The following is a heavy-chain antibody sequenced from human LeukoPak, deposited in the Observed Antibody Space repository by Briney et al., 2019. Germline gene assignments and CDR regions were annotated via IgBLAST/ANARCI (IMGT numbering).Heavy chain of an antibody. J-gene: IGHJ4*02. Sequence: PSETLSLTCAVYGGSFSGYYWSWIRQPPGKGLEWIGEINHSGSTNYNPSLKSRVTISVDTSKNQFSLKLSSVSAADTAVYYCAGSSSGWYHYWGQGTLVTVSS. CDR2: INHSGST. CDR3: AGSSSGWYHY. CDR1: GGSFSGYY. D-gene: IGHD6-19*01. V-gene: IGHV4-34*01.